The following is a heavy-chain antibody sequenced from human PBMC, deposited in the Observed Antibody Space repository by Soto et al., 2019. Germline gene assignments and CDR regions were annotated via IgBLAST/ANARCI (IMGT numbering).Heavy chain of an antibody. V-gene: IGHV4-39*01. J-gene: IGHJ5*02. D-gene: IGHD3-16*01. CDR2: IDYSGST. CDR3: ARQIKGLGGMRPWFDP. CDR1: HGSISSSSYY. Sequence: QLQLQESGPGLVKSSETLSLTCTVSHGSISSSSYYWGWILQPPGKGLEWIGSIDYSGSTYDNPVLKSRVTFSVDTANHQFSLKLTSVTATDTAVYYCARQIKGLGGMRPWFDPWGQGTLVTVSS.